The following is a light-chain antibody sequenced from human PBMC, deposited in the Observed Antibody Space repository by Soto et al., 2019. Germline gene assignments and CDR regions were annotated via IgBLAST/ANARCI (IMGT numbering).Light chain of an antibody. Sequence: EIVLTQSPGTMSLSPGERATLSCRASQSISTYLAWYQQKPGQAPRLLIYEATNRAIGIPARFSGSGSGTDFSLTISSLQPEDFATYYCQQHNCCPCTFGGGTKVDIK. CDR1: QSISTY. J-gene: IGKJ4*02. CDR2: EAT. V-gene: IGKV3-11*01. CDR3: QQHNCCPCT.